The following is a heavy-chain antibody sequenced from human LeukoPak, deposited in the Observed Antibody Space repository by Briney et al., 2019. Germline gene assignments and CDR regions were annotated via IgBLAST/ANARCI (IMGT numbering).Heavy chain of an antibody. V-gene: IGHV3-30*18. Sequence: GGSLRLSCAASGFTFSSYGMHWVRQAPGKGLEWVAVISYDGSNKYYADSVKGRFTISGDNSKNTLYLQMNSLRAEDTAVYYCAKHMVRGVRGYYGMDVWGQGTTVTVSS. D-gene: IGHD3-10*01. J-gene: IGHJ6*02. CDR1: GFTFSSYG. CDR2: ISYDGSNK. CDR3: AKHMVRGVRGYYGMDV.